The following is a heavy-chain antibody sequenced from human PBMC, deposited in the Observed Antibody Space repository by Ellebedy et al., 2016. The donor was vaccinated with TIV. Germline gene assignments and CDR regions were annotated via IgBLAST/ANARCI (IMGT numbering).Heavy chain of an antibody. V-gene: IGHV3-7*04. CDR2: IENDGTDK. CDR1: GFTYDIFW. CDR3: ARENWYNDY. Sequence: GESLKISCEVYGFTYDIFWMSWVRPAPGKGLEWVANIENDGTDKYYVDSVKGRFTISRDNARNSLYLQMTSLRAEDTAVYYCARENWYNDYWGQGTLVTVSS. J-gene: IGHJ4*02. D-gene: IGHD1/OR15-1a*01.